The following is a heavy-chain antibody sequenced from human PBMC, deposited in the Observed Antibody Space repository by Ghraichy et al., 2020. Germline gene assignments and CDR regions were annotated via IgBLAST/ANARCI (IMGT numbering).Heavy chain of an antibody. CDR3: ARGLSGSYYGRDYFDY. D-gene: IGHD3-10*01. CDR1: GGSFSGYY. J-gene: IGHJ4*02. CDR2: INYTGST. Sequence: SETLSLTCAVYGGSFSGYYWSWIRQPPGKGLEWIGEINYTGSTNYNPSLKSRVTISVDTSKNQFSLKLSSVTAADTAVYYCARGLSGSYYGRDYFDYWGQGTLVTVSS. V-gene: IGHV4-34*01.